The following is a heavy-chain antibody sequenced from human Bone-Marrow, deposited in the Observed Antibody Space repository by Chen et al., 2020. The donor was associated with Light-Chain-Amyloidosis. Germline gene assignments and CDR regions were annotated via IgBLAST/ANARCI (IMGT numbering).Heavy chain of an antibody. CDR1: GFAYSSYA. CDR2: ISGSGGSR. D-gene: IGHD3-9*01. CDR3: AKDISYDDILPGYPADAFDI. J-gene: IGHJ3*02. Sequence: EVQLVESGGGLLQRGGSLRLSCAASGFAYSSYAMSWVRQAPGKGLEWVSSISGSGGSRYYGDSVKGRLTIYRDNSKNALFLQMNSLRAEDTAVYYCAKDISYDDILPGYPADAFDIWCQGTMVTVSS. V-gene: IGHV3-23*04.